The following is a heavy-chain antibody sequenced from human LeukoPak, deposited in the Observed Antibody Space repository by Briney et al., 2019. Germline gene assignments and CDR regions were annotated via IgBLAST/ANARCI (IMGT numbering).Heavy chain of an antibody. V-gene: IGHV3-7*03. CDR1: GFTFSTSW. Sequence: GGSLRLSCAASGFTFSTSWMSWVRQAPGKGLEWVANVNQGGSATYYMDSVKGRFTIARDNAKNSLYLQMNSLRAEDTAVYYCARDSVAGRDLWYYYGMDVWGQGTTVTVSS. D-gene: IGHD6-19*01. CDR3: ARDSVAGRDLWYYYGMDV. J-gene: IGHJ6*02. CDR2: VNQGGSAT.